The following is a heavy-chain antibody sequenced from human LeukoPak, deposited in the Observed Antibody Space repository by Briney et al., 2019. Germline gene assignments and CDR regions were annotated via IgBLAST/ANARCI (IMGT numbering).Heavy chain of an antibody. Sequence: GGSLRLSCAASGFTFDDYAMHWVRQAPGKGLEWVSGISWNSGSIGYADSVKGRFTISRDNAKNSLYLQMNSLRAEDTALYYCAKDMQYSSSWSGFDCWGQGTLVTVSS. D-gene: IGHD6-13*01. V-gene: IGHV3-9*01. CDR1: GFTFDDYA. CDR3: AKDMQYSSSWSGFDC. J-gene: IGHJ4*02. CDR2: ISWNSGSI.